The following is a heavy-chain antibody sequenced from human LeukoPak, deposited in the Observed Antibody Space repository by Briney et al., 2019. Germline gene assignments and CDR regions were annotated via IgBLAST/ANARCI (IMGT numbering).Heavy chain of an antibody. CDR1: GYTFTDYY. CDR2: VDPEDGET. D-gene: IGHD4-23*01. J-gene: IGHJ4*02. CDR3: AALPADYGGNNPFDY. Sequence: ASVKVSCKVSGYTFTDYYTHWVQQAPGKGLEWMGLVDPEDGETIYAEKFQGRVTITADTSTDTAYMELSSLRSEDTAVYYCAALPADYGGNNPFDYWGQGTLVTVSS. V-gene: IGHV1-69-2*01.